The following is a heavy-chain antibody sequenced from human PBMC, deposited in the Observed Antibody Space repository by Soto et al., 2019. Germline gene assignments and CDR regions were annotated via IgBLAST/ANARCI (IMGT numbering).Heavy chain of an antibody. J-gene: IGHJ3*02. Sequence: SETLSLTCTVSGGSISSSSTYWGWIRQPPGKGLEWIGSIYYSGSTYSNPSLRSRVTISVDTSKNQFSLKLSSVTAADTAVYYSARRLARATIAGVFDIWGQGTMVTVS. CDR2: IYYSGST. CDR1: GGSISSSSTY. V-gene: IGHV4-39*01. D-gene: IGHD1-26*01. CDR3: ARRLARATIAGVFDI.